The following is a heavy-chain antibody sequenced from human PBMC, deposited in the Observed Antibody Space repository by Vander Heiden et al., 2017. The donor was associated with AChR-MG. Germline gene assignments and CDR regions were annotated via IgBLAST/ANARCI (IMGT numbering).Heavy chain of an antibody. D-gene: IGHD2-2*01. Sequence: EVQLVESGGGLIQTGGSLRLSCAASGFIVSNHYMNWVRQAPGKGLEWVSFIYSGCSTYYADSVKGRFTISRDNSKNTLYLQMNSLRAEDTAVYYCARDSGDIVVVPGDYWGQGTLVTVSS. CDR2: IYSGCST. V-gene: IGHV3-53*01. CDR3: ARDSGDIVVVPGDY. CDR1: GFIVSNHY. J-gene: IGHJ4*02.